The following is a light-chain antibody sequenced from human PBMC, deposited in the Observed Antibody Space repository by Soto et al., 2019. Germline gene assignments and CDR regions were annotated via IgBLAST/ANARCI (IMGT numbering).Light chain of an antibody. CDR3: QQRSNWPPGWT. CDR2: DAS. J-gene: IGKJ1*01. CDR1: QSVSSY. V-gene: IGKV3-11*01. Sequence: EIVLTQSPATLSLSPGERATLSCRASQSVSSYLAWYQQQPGQAPRLLLYDASNRATGIPARFSGSGYGTEFTLTISSLEHEDFAVYYCQQRSNWPPGWTFGQGTKVEIK.